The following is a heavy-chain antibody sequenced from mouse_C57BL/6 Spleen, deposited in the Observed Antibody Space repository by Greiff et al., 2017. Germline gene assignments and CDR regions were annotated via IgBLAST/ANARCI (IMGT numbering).Heavy chain of an antibody. CDR1: GYTFTGSW. V-gene: IGHV1-9*01. Sequence: QVQLQQSGAELMKPGASVKLSCKATGYTFTGSWIEWVKQRPGHGLEWIGEILPGSGSTNYNEKFKGKATFTADTSSNTAYMQLSSLTTEDSAIYYCARFTTAGGFAYWGQGTLVTVSA. CDR2: ILPGSGST. CDR3: ARFTTAGGFAY. J-gene: IGHJ3*01. D-gene: IGHD1-2*01.